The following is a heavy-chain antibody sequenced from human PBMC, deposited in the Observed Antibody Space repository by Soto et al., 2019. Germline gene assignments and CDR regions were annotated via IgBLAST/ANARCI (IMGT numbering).Heavy chain of an antibody. CDR3: EAEMTFGKLSVV. Sequence: QVQLVQSGAEVKKPGSSVTVSCKASGGTFSSYTISWVRQAPGQGLEWMAGIFPKFGTTYSAQKLQDRLTITADESTSTVYMQLSSLRLDDTAVYYCEAEMTFGKLSVVWGQGTTVTVSS. D-gene: IGHD3-16*02. CDR1: GGTFSSYT. V-gene: IGHV1-69*01. J-gene: IGHJ6*02. CDR2: IFPKFGTT.